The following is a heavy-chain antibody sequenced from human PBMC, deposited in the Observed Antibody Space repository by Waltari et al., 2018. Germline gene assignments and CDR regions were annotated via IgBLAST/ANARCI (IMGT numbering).Heavy chain of an antibody. D-gene: IGHD6-19*01. CDR3: ARSGWLDN. J-gene: IGHJ4*02. V-gene: IGHV1-3*01. CDR2: INAASTNR. Sequence: QVQLVQSGAEVREPGASVMISCKPSGFTFSSYVMHWVRQAPGQSLEWIGWINAASTNRRYSQKFQGRLTITRDTSASTGYMELSSLTSEDTAVYYCARSGWLDNWGQGTLVIVSS. CDR1: GFTFSSYV.